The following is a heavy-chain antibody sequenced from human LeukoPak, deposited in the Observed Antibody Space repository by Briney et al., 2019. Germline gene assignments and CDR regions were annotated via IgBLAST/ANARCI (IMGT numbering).Heavy chain of an antibody. J-gene: IGHJ4*02. CDR1: GGSTSSYY. D-gene: IGHD5-12*01. CDR2: IYTSGST. CDR3: ARGSGYSGYEWLNY. Sequence: SETLSLTCTVSGGSTSSYYWSWIRQPAGKGLEWIGRIYTSGSTNYNPSLKSRVTMSVDTSKNQFSLKLSSVTAADTAVYYCARGSGYSGYEWLNYWGQGTLVTVSS. V-gene: IGHV4-4*07.